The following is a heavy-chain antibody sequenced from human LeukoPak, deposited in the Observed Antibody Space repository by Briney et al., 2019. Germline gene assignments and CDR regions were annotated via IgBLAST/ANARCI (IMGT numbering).Heavy chain of an antibody. CDR2: IIPILGIA. CDR3: ATWCYVE. V-gene: IGHV1-69*04. Sequence: SVTVSFKASGCTFSSYAISWVRQAPGQGLEWMGRIIPILGIANYAQKFQGRVTITADKSTSTAYMELSSLRSEDTAVYYCATWCYVEWGQGTLVTVSS. J-gene: IGHJ4*02. D-gene: IGHD4/OR15-4a*01. CDR1: GCTFSSYA.